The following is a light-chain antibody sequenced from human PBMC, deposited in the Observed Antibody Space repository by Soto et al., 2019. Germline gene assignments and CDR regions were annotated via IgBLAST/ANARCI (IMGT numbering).Light chain of an antibody. J-gene: IGLJ2*01. CDR1: SSNIGAGYD. Sequence: QSVLTQPPSVSGAPGQRVTISCTGSSSNIGAGYDVHWYQHLPGTAPKLLIYGNSNRPSGVPDRFSGSKSDTSASLAITGLQADDEADYYCQSYDSSLSGFVFGGGTKLTVL. CDR2: GNS. CDR3: QSYDSSLSGFV. V-gene: IGLV1-40*01.